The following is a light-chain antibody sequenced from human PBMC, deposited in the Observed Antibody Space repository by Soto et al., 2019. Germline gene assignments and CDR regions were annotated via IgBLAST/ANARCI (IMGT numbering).Light chain of an antibody. CDR2: GAS. J-gene: IGKJ4*01. V-gene: IGKV3-15*01. CDR1: QSVSSN. Sequence: EIVMTQSPATLSVSPGERATLSCRASQSVSSNLAWYQQKPGQAPRLLIYGASTRATGIPARFSGSGSGTECTLTISNLQSEYFAVYYCQQYNNCPPLTFGGGTKVEIK. CDR3: QQYNNCPPLT.